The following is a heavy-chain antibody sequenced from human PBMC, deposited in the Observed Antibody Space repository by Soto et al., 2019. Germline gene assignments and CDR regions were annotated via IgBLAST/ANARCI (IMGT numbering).Heavy chain of an antibody. CDR3: ARNSNGWQLAR. CDR1: GGAISSSTW. Sequence: LSLTCAVSGGAISSSTWWSWVRQPPGKGLEWIGEIYHSGSTNYNPSLKSRVTISVDKSGNQFSLRLSSVTAADTAVYYCARNSNGWQLARWGQGTLVTVSS. D-gene: IGHD2-15*01. CDR2: IYHSGST. J-gene: IGHJ4*02. V-gene: IGHV4-4*02.